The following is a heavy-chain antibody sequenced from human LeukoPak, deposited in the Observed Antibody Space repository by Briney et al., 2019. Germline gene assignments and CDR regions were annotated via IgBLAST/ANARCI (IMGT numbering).Heavy chain of an antibody. CDR2: INGKGRST. CDR3: ARGRLRLGSFSLNYLYGMDV. V-gene: IGHV3-20*01. J-gene: IGHJ6*02. Sequence: GGSLRLSCTASGFTFDDYAMNWVRQAPGRGLEWVAGINGKGRSTAYVDSVKGRFTISRGNTKNSLSLQMSSLRAGDTALYHCARGRLRLGSFSLNYLYGMDVWGQGTTVTVSS. D-gene: IGHD1-26*01. CDR1: GFTFDDYA.